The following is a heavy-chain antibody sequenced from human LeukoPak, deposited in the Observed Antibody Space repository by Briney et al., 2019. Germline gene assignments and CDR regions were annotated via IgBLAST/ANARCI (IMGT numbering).Heavy chain of an antibody. Sequence: SETLSRTCAVYGGSFSGYYWSWIRQPPGKGLEWIGEINHSGSTNYNPSLKSRVTISVDTSKNQFSLKLSSVTAADTAVYYCASCHCSGGGCYSIGYFQHWGQGTLVTVSS. CDR3: ASCHCSGGGCYSIGYFQH. CDR1: GGSFSGYY. CDR2: INHSGST. D-gene: IGHD2-15*01. J-gene: IGHJ1*01. V-gene: IGHV4-34*01.